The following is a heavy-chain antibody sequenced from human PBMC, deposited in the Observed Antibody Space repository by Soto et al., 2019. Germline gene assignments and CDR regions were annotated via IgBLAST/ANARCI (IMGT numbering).Heavy chain of an antibody. CDR1: GYTFTHYP. V-gene: IGHV1-3*04. D-gene: IGHD5-18*01. CDR2: VNTGTGN. J-gene: IGHJ4*02. Sequence: QVQLLQSGVEVTKPGASVKLSCKTSGYTFTHYPIHWLRQAPGRRLEWVGWVNTGTGNRSQIFQGRFTITADTSATTVYIHLTSLRTEDTATYYCARSRGGYSPYFDSWGQGTLVTLSS. CDR3: ARSRGGYSPYFDS.